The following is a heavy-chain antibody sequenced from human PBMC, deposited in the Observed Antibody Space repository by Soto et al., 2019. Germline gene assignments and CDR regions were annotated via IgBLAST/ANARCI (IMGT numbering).Heavy chain of an antibody. J-gene: IGHJ6*03. CDR2: MNPSSGNT. D-gene: IGHD6-13*01. CDR1: GYTFTSYD. Sequence: QVQLVQSGAEVKKPGASVKVSCKASGYTFTSYDINWVRQATGQGLEWMGWMNPSSGNTGYGQKFQGRVTMTRNTSISTAYMELSSLRSEDTAVYYCARGPGSWYYYYMDVWGKGTTVTVSS. CDR3: ARGPGSWYYYYMDV. V-gene: IGHV1-8*01.